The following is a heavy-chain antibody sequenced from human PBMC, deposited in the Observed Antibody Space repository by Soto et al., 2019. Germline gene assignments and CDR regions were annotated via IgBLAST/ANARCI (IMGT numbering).Heavy chain of an antibody. D-gene: IGHD3-10*01. CDR2: IIPIFGTA. CDR3: ARNGVAYYYGSGSYGWFDP. J-gene: IGHJ5*02. CDR1: GYTFTSYY. V-gene: IGHV1-69*01. Sequence: QVQLVQSGAEVKKPGASVKVSCKASGYTFTSYYMHWVRQAPGQGLEWMGGIIPIFGTANYAQKFQGRVTITADESTSTAYMELSSLRSEDTAVYYCARNGVAYYYGSGSYGWFDPWGQGTLVTVSS.